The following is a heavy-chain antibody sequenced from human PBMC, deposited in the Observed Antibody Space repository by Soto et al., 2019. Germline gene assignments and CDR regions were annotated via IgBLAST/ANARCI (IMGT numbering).Heavy chain of an antibody. CDR3: ARWGTTGGFAL. Sequence: QVQLVESGGGVVQPGTSLRLSCAASGFRFKSFVMHWVRQAPGKGLEWVAFTSYDGNNKDYGDSVKGRFTVSRVNSQNTLHLQMDFLRPEDTALYYCARWGTTGGFALWGQGTLVSVSS. J-gene: IGHJ4*02. CDR2: TSYDGNNK. D-gene: IGHD3-16*01. CDR1: GFRFKSFV. V-gene: IGHV3-30*19.